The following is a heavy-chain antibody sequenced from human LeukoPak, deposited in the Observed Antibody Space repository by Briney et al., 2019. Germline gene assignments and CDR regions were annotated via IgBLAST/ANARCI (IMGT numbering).Heavy chain of an antibody. D-gene: IGHD5-24*01. J-gene: IGHJ4*02. Sequence: GRSLRLSCAASGFTFSSYGMHWVRQAPGKGLEWVAVIWYDGSNKYYADSVKGRFTISRDNSKNTLYLQMNSLRAEDTAVYYCARDSGYGYNTFPTADYWGQGILVTVSS. V-gene: IGHV3-33*08. CDR2: IWYDGSNK. CDR1: GFTFSSYG. CDR3: ARDSGYGYNTFPTADY.